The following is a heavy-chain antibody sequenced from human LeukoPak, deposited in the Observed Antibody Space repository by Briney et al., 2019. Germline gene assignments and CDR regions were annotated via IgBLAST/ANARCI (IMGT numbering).Heavy chain of an antibody. CDR3: ARVLPRANDFWSGYRAMGAFDI. V-gene: IGHV4-31*03. D-gene: IGHD3-3*01. CDR1: GGSISSGGYY. J-gene: IGHJ3*02. CDR2: IYYSGST. Sequence: SETLSLTCTVSGGSISSGGYYWSWIRQHPGKGLEWIGYIYYSGSTYYNPSLKSRVTISVDTCKNQFSLKLSSVTAADKAVYYCARVLPRANDFWSGYRAMGAFDIWGQGTMVTVSS.